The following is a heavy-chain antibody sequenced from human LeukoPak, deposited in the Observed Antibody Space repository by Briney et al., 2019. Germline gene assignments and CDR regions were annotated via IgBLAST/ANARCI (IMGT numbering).Heavy chain of an antibody. D-gene: IGHD1-7*01. CDR2: INSDGSST. Sequence: GGSLRLSCAAYGFTFSSYWMHWVRQAPGKGLVWVSRINSDGSSTSYADSVKGRFTISRDSAKNTLYLEMNSLRAEDTAVYYCARYNWNSAPFDYWGQGTLVTVSS. CDR3: ARYNWNSAPFDY. V-gene: IGHV3-74*01. J-gene: IGHJ4*02. CDR1: GFTFSSYW.